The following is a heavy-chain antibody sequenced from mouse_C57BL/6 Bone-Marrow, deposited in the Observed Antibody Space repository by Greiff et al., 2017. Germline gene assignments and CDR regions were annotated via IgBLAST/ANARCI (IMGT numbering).Heavy chain of an antibody. D-gene: IGHD2-4*01. CDR3: AREADYPYARDD. J-gene: IGHJ4*01. CDR1: GYTFTSYG. Sequence: VQLQQSGAELARPGASVKLSCKASGYTFTSYGISWVKQRTGQGLEWIGEIYPRSGDTYYNGKFKGKATLTVDKSSSTAYMELNSLTSEDSAVYCCAREADYPYARDDWGQGTSVTVSS. V-gene: IGHV1-81*01. CDR2: IYPRSGDT.